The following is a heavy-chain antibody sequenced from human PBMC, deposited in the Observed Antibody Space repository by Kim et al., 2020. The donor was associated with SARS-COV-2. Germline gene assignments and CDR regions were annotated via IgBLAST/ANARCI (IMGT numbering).Heavy chain of an antibody. CDR1: GFTFSSYA. Sequence: GGSLRLSCAASGFTFSSYAMSWVRQAPGKGLEWVSAISGSGGSTYYADSVKGRFTISRDNSKNTLYLQMNSLRAEDTAVYYCAKDGEYYYDSSGYYAYMDVWGQGTTVTVSS. V-gene: IGHV3-23*01. D-gene: IGHD3-22*01. CDR3: AKDGEYYYDSSGYYAYMDV. CDR2: ISGSGGST. J-gene: IGHJ6*02.